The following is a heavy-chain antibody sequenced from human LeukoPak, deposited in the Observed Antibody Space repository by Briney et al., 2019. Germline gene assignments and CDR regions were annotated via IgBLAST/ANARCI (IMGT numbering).Heavy chain of an antibody. CDR2: ISYGGSNK. CDR3: ARTQEYYYDSSGYTAGFAAFDT. V-gene: IGHV3-30*04. J-gene: IGHJ3*02. D-gene: IGHD3-22*01. Sequence: GGSLRLSCAASGFTISSYAMHWVAQAPGKGLEWLAVISYGGSNKYYADSVKGRFTISRDNSKNTLYLQMNSLRAEDTAVYYCARTQEYYYDSSGYTAGFAAFDTWGQGTMVTVSS. CDR1: GFTISSYA.